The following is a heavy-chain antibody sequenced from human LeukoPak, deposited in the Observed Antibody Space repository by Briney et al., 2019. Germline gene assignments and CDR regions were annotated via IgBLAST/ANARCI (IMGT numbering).Heavy chain of an antibody. Sequence: GGSLRLSCAASGFTFSSYGMHWVRQAPGKGLEWVAVISYDGSNKYYAGSVKGRFTISRDNSKNTLYLQMNSLRAEDTAVYYCAKVGYDLYYFDYWGQGTLVTVSS. CDR3: AKVGYDLYYFDY. CDR2: ISYDGSNK. D-gene: IGHD1-14*01. J-gene: IGHJ4*02. V-gene: IGHV3-30*18. CDR1: GFTFSSYG.